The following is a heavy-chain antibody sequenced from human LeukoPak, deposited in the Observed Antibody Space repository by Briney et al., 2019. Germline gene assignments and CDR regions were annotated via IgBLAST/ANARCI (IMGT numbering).Heavy chain of an antibody. J-gene: IGHJ5*02. D-gene: IGHD4-17*01. CDR3: ASIKPHDHGDPIINWFDP. V-gene: IGHV3-48*02. CDR1: GFTFSSYS. CDR2: ISSSSSTI. Sequence: PGGSLRLSCAASGFTFSSYSMNWVRQAPGKGLEWVSYISSSSSTIYYADSVKGRFTISRDNAKNSLYLQMNSLRDEDTAVYYCASIKPHDHGDPIINWFDPWGQGTLVTVSS.